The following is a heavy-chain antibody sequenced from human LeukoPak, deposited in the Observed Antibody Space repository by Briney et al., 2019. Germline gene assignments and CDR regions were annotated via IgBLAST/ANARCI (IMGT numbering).Heavy chain of an antibody. D-gene: IGHD5-12*01. CDR2: INHSGST. J-gene: IGHJ4*02. Sequence: SETLSLTCAVYGGSFSGYYWSWIRQPPGKGLEWIGEINHSGSTNYNPSLRSRVTISVDTSKNQFSLKLSSVTAADTAVYYCAGHDSGYDLQFDYWGQGTLVTVSS. V-gene: IGHV4-34*01. CDR1: GGSFSGYY. CDR3: AGHDSGYDLQFDY.